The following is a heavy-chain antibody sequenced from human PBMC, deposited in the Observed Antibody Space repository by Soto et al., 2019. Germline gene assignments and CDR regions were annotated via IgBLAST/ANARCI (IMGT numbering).Heavy chain of an antibody. CDR3: ARHKPITAPGGVDGGWGHYGMDV. Sequence: GESLKISCKGSGYSFTSYWISWVRQMPGKGLEWMGRIDPSDSYTNYSPSFQGHVTISADKSISTAYLQWSSLKASDTAMYYCARHKPITAPGGVDGGWGHYGMDVWGQGTTVTVS. CDR1: GYSFTSYW. D-gene: IGHD3-16*01. V-gene: IGHV5-10-1*01. J-gene: IGHJ6*02. CDR2: IDPSDSYT.